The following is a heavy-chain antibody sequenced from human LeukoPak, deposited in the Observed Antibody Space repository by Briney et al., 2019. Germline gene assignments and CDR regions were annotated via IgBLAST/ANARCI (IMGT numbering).Heavy chain of an antibody. D-gene: IGHD5-12*01. CDR1: GFTFSNYG. J-gene: IGHJ4*02. CDR3: AKDGAWLRFDD. Sequence: GGSLRLSCAASGFTFSNYGVHWVRQAPGKGLEGVSFIRFDGSNKYFADSVKSRFSISRDDAKNKFQLEMINRRAEEKPVYYCAKDGAWLRFDDWGQGILVTVSS. CDR2: IRFDGSNK. V-gene: IGHV3-30*02.